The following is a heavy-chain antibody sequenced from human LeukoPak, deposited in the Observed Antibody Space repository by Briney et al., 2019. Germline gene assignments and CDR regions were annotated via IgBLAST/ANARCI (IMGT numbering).Heavy chain of an antibody. CDR3: ARSPDDLRPFDY. J-gene: IGHJ4*02. D-gene: IGHD2-21*02. CDR1: GGSISSYY. V-gene: IGHV4-59*01. CDR2: IYYSGST. Sequence: PSETLSLTCTVSGGSISSYYWSWIRQPPGKGLEWIGYIYYSGSTNYNPSLKSRVTISVDTPKNQFSLKLSSVTAADTAVYYCARSPDDLRPFDYWGQGTLVTVSS.